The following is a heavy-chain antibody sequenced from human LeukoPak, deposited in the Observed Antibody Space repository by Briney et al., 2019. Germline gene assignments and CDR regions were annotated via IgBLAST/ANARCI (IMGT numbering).Heavy chain of an antibody. CDR1: GFTFSSCG. CDR3: ATETIGRHYDY. D-gene: IGHD1-14*01. J-gene: IGHJ4*02. Sequence: GGSLRLSCAASGFTFSSCGVNWVRQAPGKGLEWVSSIGPTGTDRYYADSVRGRFTISRDNAKNSMYLQMDSLRDEDTAVYYCATETIGRHYDYWGQGTLLTVSS. CDR2: IGPTGTDR. V-gene: IGHV3-21*01.